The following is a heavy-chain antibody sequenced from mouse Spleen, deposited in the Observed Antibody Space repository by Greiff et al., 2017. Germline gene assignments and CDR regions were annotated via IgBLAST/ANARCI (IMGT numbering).Heavy chain of an antibody. CDR2: ISYSGST. Sequence: EVKLMESGPGMVKPSQSLSLTCTVTGYSITSGYDWHWIRHFPGNKLEWMGYISYSGSTNYNPSLKSRISITHDTSKNHFFLKLNSVTTEDTATYYCARERWLLLYWYFDVWGAGTTVTVSS. V-gene: IGHV3-1*01. D-gene: IGHD2-3*01. J-gene: IGHJ1*01. CDR1: GYSITSGYD. CDR3: ARERWLLLYWYFDV.